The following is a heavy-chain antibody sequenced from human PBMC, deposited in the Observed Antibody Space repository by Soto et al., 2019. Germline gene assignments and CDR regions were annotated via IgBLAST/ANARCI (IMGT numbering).Heavy chain of an antibody. D-gene: IGHD6-13*01. CDR3: AKDRGYSSPRYFDY. CDR1: GFTFDDYA. CDR2: ISWNSGSI. Sequence: DVQLVESGGGLVQPGRSLRLSCAASGFTFDDYAMHWVRQAPGKGLEWVSGISWNSGSIGYADSVKGRFTISRDNAKNSLYLQMNSLRAEDTALYYCAKDRGYSSPRYFDYWGQGTLVTVSS. J-gene: IGHJ4*02. V-gene: IGHV3-9*01.